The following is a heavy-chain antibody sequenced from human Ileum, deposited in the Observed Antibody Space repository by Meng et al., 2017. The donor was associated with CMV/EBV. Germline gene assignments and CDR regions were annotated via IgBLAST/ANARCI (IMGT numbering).Heavy chain of an antibody. V-gene: IGHV3-21*01. CDR3: GRGLSWNRKAFDY. Sequence: ASGFTLRSYSMNWHRQAPGKGLEWVTSISDNSSYIYYADSVKARFTISRNNAKNSMYLQMDRLEAEESAVYYCGRGLSWNRKAFDYWGQGTLVTVSS. D-gene: IGHD1-1*01. CDR1: GFTLRSYS. J-gene: IGHJ4*02. CDR2: ISDNSSYI.